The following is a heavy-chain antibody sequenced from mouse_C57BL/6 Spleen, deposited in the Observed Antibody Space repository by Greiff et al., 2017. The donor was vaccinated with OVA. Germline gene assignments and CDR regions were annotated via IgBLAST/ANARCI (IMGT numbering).Heavy chain of an antibody. D-gene: IGHD2-3*01. CDR3: AKMESDGYYPYFDY. CDR2: IWRGGST. J-gene: IGHJ2*01. V-gene: IGHV2-5*01. CDR1: GFSLTSYG. Sequence: QVQLQQSGPGLVQPSQSLSITCTVSGFSLTSYGVHWVRQSPGKGLEWLGVIWRGGSTDYNAAFMSRLSITKDNSKSQVFFKMNSLQADDTAIYYCAKMESDGYYPYFDYWGQGTTLTVSS.